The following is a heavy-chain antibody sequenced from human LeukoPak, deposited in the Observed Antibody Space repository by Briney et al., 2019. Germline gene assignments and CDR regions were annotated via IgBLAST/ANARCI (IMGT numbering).Heavy chain of an antibody. Sequence: ASVKVSCKASGYTFTSYGISWVRQAPGQGLEWMGWISAYNGNTNYAQNLQGRVTMTTDTSTSTAYMELRSLTSDDTAVYYCASLVGATTSFDYWGQGTLVTVPS. V-gene: IGHV1-18*01. CDR3: ASLVGATTSFDY. J-gene: IGHJ4*02. D-gene: IGHD1-26*01. CDR1: GYTFTSYG. CDR2: ISAYNGNT.